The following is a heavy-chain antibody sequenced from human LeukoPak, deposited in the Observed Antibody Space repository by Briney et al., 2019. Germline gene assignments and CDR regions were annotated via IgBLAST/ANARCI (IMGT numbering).Heavy chain of an antibody. V-gene: IGHV1-18*01. J-gene: IGHJ4*02. D-gene: IGHD5-18*01. Sequence: ASVKVSCKASGYTFTSYGIAWVRQAPGQGLESMGWISSYNGNTNYAQKFQGRVTMTTDTSTTTSYMQLRSLRSDDTAIYYCARVDGYNYGRPFDYWAREPWSPSPQ. CDR1: GYTFTSYG. CDR2: ISSYNGNT. CDR3: ARVDGYNYGRPFDY.